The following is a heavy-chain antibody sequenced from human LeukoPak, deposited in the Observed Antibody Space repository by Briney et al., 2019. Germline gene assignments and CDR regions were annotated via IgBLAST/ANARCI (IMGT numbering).Heavy chain of an antibody. V-gene: IGHV4-34*01. CDR3: ATAAAGARPDY. Sequence: SETLSLTCAVYGGSFSGYYWSWIRQPPGKGLEWIGEINHSGSTNYNPSLESRVTISVDTSKNQFSLKLSSVTAADTAVYYCATAAAGARPDYWGQGTLVTVSS. CDR1: GGSFSGYY. CDR2: INHSGST. D-gene: IGHD6-13*01. J-gene: IGHJ4*02.